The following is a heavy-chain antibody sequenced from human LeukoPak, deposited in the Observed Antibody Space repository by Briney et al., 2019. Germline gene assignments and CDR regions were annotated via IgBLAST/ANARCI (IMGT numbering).Heavy chain of an antibody. J-gene: IGHJ5*02. CDR3: HLGSSSGFWFDP. V-gene: IGHV1-8*01. CDR2: LNPSSGNT. CDR1: GYTFTSHD. D-gene: IGHD6-13*01. Sequence: ASVKVSCKASGYTFTSHDINWVRQATGQGLEWMGWLNPSSGNTGYAQKFQGRVTMTRDTSMSTAYMELSGLRSEDTAVYYCHLGSSSGFWFDPWGQGTLVTVSS.